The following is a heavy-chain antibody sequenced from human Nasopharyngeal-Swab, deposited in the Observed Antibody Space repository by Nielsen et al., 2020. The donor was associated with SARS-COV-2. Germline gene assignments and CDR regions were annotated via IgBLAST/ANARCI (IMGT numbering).Heavy chain of an antibody. CDR3: ARGGGHIVVVTAFDY. Sequence: GSLRLSCAASGFTFSSYEMNWVRQAPGKGLEWVSYISSSGSTIYYADSVKGRFTISRDNAKNSLYLQMNSLRAEDTAVYYCARGGGHIVVVTAFDYWGQGTLVTVSS. CDR2: ISSSGSTI. CDR1: GFTFSSYE. J-gene: IGHJ4*02. V-gene: IGHV3-48*03. D-gene: IGHD2-21*02.